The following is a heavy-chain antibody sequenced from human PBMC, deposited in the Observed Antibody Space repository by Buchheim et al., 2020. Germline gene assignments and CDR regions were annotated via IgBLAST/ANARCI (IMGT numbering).Heavy chain of an antibody. Sequence: QVQLVQSGAEVKKPGSSVKVSCKASGGTFSSYAISWVRQAPGQGLEWMGRIIPILGIANYAQKFQGRVTITADKSTSTDYMELSSLRSEDTAVYYCARDSSNEQWLVREAVYFDYWGQGTL. V-gene: IGHV1-69*04. J-gene: IGHJ4*02. CDR2: IIPILGIA. CDR1: GGTFSSYA. CDR3: ARDSSNEQWLVREAVYFDY. D-gene: IGHD6-19*01.